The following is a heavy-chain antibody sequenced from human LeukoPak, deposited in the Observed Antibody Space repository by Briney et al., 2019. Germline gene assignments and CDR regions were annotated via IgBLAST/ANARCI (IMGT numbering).Heavy chain of an antibody. CDR3: ARATYYYDSSGYYIDALGI. Sequence: PSETLSLTCAVSGGSISGYYWSWIRQSPGKGLEWIGYIYYSGSTNYNPSLKSRVTISVDTSKNQFSLKLRSVTAADTAVYYCARATYYYDSSGYYIDALGIWGQGTMVTVSS. CDR1: GGSISGYY. J-gene: IGHJ3*02. V-gene: IGHV4-59*01. D-gene: IGHD3-22*01. CDR2: IYYSGST.